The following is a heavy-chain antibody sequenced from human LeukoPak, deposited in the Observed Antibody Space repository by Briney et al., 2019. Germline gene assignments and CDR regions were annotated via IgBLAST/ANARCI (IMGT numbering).Heavy chain of an antibody. Sequence: SETLSLTCTVSGGSISSSSYYWSWIRQPPGKGLEWIGEINHSGSTNYNPSLKGRVTISVDTSKNQFSLKLSSVTAADTAVYYCARVSIQTWFDPWGQGTLVTVSS. CDR2: INHSGST. CDR1: GGSISSSSYY. V-gene: IGHV4-39*07. CDR3: ARVSIQTWFDP. J-gene: IGHJ5*02.